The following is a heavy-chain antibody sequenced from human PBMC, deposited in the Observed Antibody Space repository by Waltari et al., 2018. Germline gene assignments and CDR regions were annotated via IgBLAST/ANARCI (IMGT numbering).Heavy chain of an antibody. J-gene: IGHJ4*02. D-gene: IGHD4-17*01. V-gene: IGHV4-34*01. CDR2: INHSGST. Sequence: QVQLQQWGAGLLKPSETLSLTCAVYGGSFSGYYWSWIRQPPGKGLEWIGEINHSGSTNYNPSLKSRVTISVDTSKNQFSLKLSSVTAADTAVYYCARRNHDYGDYYFDYWGQGTLVTVPS. CDR3: ARRNHDYGDYYFDY. CDR1: GGSFSGYY.